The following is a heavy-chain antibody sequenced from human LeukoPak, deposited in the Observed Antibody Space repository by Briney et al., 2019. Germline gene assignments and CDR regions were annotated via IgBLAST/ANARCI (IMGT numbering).Heavy chain of an antibody. Sequence: QPGGSLRLSCAASGFTFSSYEMNWVRQAPGKGLEWVSYISSSGSTIYYADSVKGRFTISRDNAKNSLYLQMNSLRAEDTAVYYCAREGIHQDFDYWGQGTLVTVSS. CDR2: ISSSGSTI. J-gene: IGHJ4*02. V-gene: IGHV3-48*03. D-gene: IGHD3-10*01. CDR3: AREGIHQDFDY. CDR1: GFTFSSYE.